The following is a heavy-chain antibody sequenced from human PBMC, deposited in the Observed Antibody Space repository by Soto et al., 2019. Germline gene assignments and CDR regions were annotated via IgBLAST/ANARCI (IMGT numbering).Heavy chain of an antibody. CDR1: GDSVTSNVW. J-gene: IGHJ4*02. CDR2: AYHNGLT. Sequence: SETLSLTCAVSGDSVTSNVWWSWVRQPPGKGLECIGEAYHNGLTDYNPSLKSRVTMSVDTSKNEFSLKLTSLTAADTAIYYCARDAAVPGESDRFDYWSQGTLVTVSS. CDR3: ARDAAVPGESDRFDY. D-gene: IGHD6-19*01. V-gene: IGHV4-4*02.